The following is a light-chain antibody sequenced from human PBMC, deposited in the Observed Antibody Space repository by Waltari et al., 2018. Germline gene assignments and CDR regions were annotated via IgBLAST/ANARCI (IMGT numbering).Light chain of an antibody. J-gene: IGKJ2*03. CDR2: AAS. Sequence: DIQMTQSPSTLSASVGDRVTITCRASPTISRWLAWYQQKPGKAPKLLISAASSLESGVPSRFSGSGSGTEFTLTISSLQPDDSASYYCQQYKSYFSFGQGTTLEIK. V-gene: IGKV1-5*01. CDR1: PTISRW. CDR3: QQYKSYFS.